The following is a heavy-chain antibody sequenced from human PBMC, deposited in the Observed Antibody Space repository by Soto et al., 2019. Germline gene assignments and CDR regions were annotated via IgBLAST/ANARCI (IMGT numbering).Heavy chain of an antibody. D-gene: IGHD3-3*01. CDR2: INTNTGNP. CDR1: GYTFTSYA. J-gene: IGHJ5*02. CDR3: ASSRSRDDSWSGYYNWFDP. V-gene: IGHV7-4-1*01. Sequence: ASVKVSCKASGYTFTSYAMNWVRQAPGQGLEWMGWINTNTGNPTYALGFTGRFVFSLAASVSTAYLQICSLKAEDTAAYYCASSRSRDDSWSGYYNWFDPWGQGILVTVSS.